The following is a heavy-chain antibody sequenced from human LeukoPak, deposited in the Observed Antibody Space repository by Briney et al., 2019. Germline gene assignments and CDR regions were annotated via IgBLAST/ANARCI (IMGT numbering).Heavy chain of an antibody. D-gene: IGHD6-13*01. V-gene: IGHV3-33*01. CDR3: ARGGLAAAGIDY. J-gene: IGHJ4*02. Sequence: GGSLSLSCAPSGFTFRSYGMQRVRQAPRKGLARVEMILYNGINKYYADSVKGRFTISRDNSKNTLYLQMNSLRVEDTALYYCARGGLAAAGIDYWGQGTLVSVSS. CDR1: GFTFRSYG. CDR2: ILYNGINK.